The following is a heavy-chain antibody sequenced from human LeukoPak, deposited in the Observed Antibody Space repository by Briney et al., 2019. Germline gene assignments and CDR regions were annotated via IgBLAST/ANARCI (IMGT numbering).Heavy chain of an antibody. CDR1: GFSFSNYA. Sequence: GGSLRLSCAASGFSFSNYAMHWVRQTPGKGLVWVSRVNTDGSRTFYADSVKGRFTISRDNAKNTLFLQMNSLRAEDTAVYYCARDLGSGSDSSYFDSWGQGTPVTVSS. CDR2: VNTDGSRT. D-gene: IGHD1-26*01. V-gene: IGHV3-74*01. CDR3: ARDLGSGSDSSYFDS. J-gene: IGHJ4*02.